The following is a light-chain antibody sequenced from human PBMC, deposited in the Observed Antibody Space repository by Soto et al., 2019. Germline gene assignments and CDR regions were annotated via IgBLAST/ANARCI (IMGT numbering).Light chain of an antibody. V-gene: IGKV3-20*01. CDR2: GAS. J-gene: IGKJ1*01. CDR1: QTVISSY. Sequence: ESVLTQSPGSLSLSPGERATLSCRASQTVISSYLAWYQQKPGQAPRLLIYGASSRATGIPDRFSGSGSGTDFTLTIRRLEPEDFAVYYCQQYGTSPRTFGQGTKVDI. CDR3: QQYGTSPRT.